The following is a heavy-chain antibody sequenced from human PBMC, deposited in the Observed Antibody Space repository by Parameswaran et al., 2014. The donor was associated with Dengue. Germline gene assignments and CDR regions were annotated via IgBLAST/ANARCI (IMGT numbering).Heavy chain of an antibody. CDR2: ISSDGTDT. D-gene: IGHD2-15*01. V-gene: IGHV3-74*01. CDR3: ARDNVGFDY. CDR1: GFTSVATG. Sequence: ESLKISCAASGFTSVATGCTGSAKVTGKGLVWVSRISSDGTDTRYADFVKGRFTIFRDNAKNTLYLQMSSLRVEDTAVYFCARDNVGFDYWGQGTLVTVSS. J-gene: IGHJ4*02.